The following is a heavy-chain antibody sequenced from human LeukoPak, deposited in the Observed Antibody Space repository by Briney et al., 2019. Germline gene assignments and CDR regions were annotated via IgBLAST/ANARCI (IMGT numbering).Heavy chain of an antibody. CDR1: GFLLTTGGVG. J-gene: IGHJ5*02. CDR3: AHRDRFDP. CDR2: IYWDDDK. Sequence: CGPTLPNPTQTLTLPYTLSGFLLTTGGVGVAWIRQPPGKALEWLALIYWDDDKRYSPSLKSRLTITKDTSKNQVVLTMTNMDPVDTATYYCAHRDRFDPWGEGSLVTVSS. V-gene: IGHV2-5*02.